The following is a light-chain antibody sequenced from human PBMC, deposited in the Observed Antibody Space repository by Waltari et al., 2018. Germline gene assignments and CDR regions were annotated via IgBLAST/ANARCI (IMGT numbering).Light chain of an antibody. Sequence: QSALTQPASVSGSPGQSITIPCTGTSSDVCAYNYVSWYQRHPGKAHKLIIFDVSNRPSGVSNRFSGSKSGDTASLTISGLQAEDEADYYCSSYTSSSTYVVFSGGTKLTVL. V-gene: IGLV2-14*03. J-gene: IGLJ2*01. CDR3: SSYTSSSTYVV. CDR2: DVS. CDR1: SSDVCAYNY.